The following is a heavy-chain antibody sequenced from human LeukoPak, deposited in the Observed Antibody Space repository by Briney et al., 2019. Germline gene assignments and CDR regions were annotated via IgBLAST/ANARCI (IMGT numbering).Heavy chain of an antibody. D-gene: IGHD4-11*01. Sequence: PSETLSLTCTVSGGSISSYYWSWIRQPAGKGLEWIGRIYTSGSTNYNPSLKSRVTMSVDTSKNQFSLKLSSVTAADTAVYYYARDSTDYSNLDWFDPWGQGTLVTVSS. V-gene: IGHV4-4*07. CDR1: GGSISSYY. J-gene: IGHJ5*02. CDR3: ARDSTDYSNLDWFDP. CDR2: IYTSGST.